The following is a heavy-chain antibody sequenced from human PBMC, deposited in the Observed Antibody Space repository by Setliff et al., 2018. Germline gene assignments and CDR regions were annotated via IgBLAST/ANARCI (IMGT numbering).Heavy chain of an antibody. V-gene: IGHV2-26*01. CDR3: ARTRADPYYYDSRGYYYDAFDI. Sequence: SGPTLVNPTETLTLTCTVSGFSLSNSKMGVSWIRQPPGKALEWLAHIFSNDEKSYSTSLKSRLTISKDTSKSQVVLTMTNMDPADTGTYYCARTRADPYYYDSRGYYYDAFDIWGQGTRGT. J-gene: IGHJ3*02. D-gene: IGHD3-22*01. CDR2: IFSNDEK. CDR1: GFSLSNSKMG.